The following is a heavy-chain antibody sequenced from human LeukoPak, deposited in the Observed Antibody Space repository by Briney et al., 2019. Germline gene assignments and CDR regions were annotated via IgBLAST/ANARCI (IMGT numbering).Heavy chain of an antibody. CDR2: IYYSGTT. CDR3: ARDSGISGRTDY. D-gene: IGHD3-10*01. V-gene: IGHV4-31*03. Sequence: SEALSLTCTVSGGSINSGGYWSWIRQHPGKGLEWIGYIYYSGTTYFNPSLKGRVTMSVDTSKNQFSLKLSSVTAADTAVYYCARDSGISGRTDYWGQGTLVTVSS. CDR1: GGSINSGGY. J-gene: IGHJ4*02.